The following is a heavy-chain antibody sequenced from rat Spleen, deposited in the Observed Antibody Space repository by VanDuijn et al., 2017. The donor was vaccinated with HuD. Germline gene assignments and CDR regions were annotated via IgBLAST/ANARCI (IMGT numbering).Heavy chain of an antibody. J-gene: IGHJ1*01. CDR3: ARRGLDWYFDF. CDR2: ISYDGSGS. V-gene: IGHV5-29*01. CDR1: GFTFSDYY. Sequence: EVQLVESDGGLVQPGRSLKLSCAASGFTFSDYYMAWVRQAPTKGLEWVATISYDGSGSYYRDSVKGRFTISGDNAKITLFLQMDSLRSEDTATYYCARRGLDWYFDFWGPGTMVTVSS.